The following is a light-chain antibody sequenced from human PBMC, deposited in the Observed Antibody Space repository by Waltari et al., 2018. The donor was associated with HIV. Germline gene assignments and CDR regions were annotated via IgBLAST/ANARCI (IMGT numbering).Light chain of an antibody. CDR1: SSDVRGYNY. Sequence: QSALTQPASVSGSPGQSLTLSCTGTSSDVRGYNYVSWYQQHPGNAPKLMIYEVSNRPSGVSNRFSGSKSGNTASLTISGLQAEDEADYYCSSYTSSSVLFGGGTKVTVL. CDR2: EVS. V-gene: IGLV2-14*01. CDR3: SSYTSSSVL. J-gene: IGLJ2*01.